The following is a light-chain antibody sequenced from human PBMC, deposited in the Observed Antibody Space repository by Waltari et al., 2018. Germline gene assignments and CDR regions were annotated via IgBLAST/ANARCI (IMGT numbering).Light chain of an antibody. CDR3: CSFAGSGPHVV. Sequence: QSALTQPASVSGSPGQSITISCTGTSSDVGTYNLVSWYHHHPGKPPKLMIYESTKRPSGVSNRISGSKSGITASLTISGLQAEDEADYYCCSFAGSGPHVVFGGGTKLTVL. V-gene: IGLV2-23*01. CDR1: SSDVGTYNL. J-gene: IGLJ2*01. CDR2: EST.